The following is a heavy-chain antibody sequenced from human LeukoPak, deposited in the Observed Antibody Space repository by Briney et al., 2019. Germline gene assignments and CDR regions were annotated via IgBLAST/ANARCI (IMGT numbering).Heavy chain of an antibody. CDR2: ISYDGSNK. V-gene: IGHV3-30-3*01. CDR3: ASWKRFDP. D-gene: IGHD1-1*01. CDR1: GFTFSDYY. J-gene: IGHJ5*02. Sequence: GGSLRLSCAASGFTFSDYYMSWIRQAPGKGLEWVAVISYDGSNKYYADSVKGRFTISRDNSKNTLYLQMNSLRAEDTAVYYCASWKRFDPWGQGTLVTVSS.